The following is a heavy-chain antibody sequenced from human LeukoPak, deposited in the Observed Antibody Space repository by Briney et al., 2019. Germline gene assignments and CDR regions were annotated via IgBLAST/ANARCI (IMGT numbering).Heavy chain of an antibody. V-gene: IGHV3-11*04. Sequence: PGGSLRLSCAASGFTFSDYYMSWIRQAPGKGLEWVLYTSSSGSTIYYADSVKGRFTISRDNAKNSLYLQMNSLRAEDTAVYYCARDLSGTADYKLFDYWGQGTLVTVSS. CDR1: GFTFSDYY. J-gene: IGHJ4*02. D-gene: IGHD4-11*01. CDR2: TSSSGSTI. CDR3: ARDLSGTADYKLFDY.